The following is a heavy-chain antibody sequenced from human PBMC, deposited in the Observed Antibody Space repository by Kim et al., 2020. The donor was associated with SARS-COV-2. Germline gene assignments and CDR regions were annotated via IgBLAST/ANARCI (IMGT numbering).Heavy chain of an antibody. D-gene: IGHD6-19*01. Sequence: KTKYSQKFQGRVTITRDTSASTAYMELTSLRSEDTAIYYCARGSGWASDYWGQGTLVTVAS. CDR2: KT. J-gene: IGHJ4*02. V-gene: IGHV1-3*01. CDR3: ARGSGWASDY.